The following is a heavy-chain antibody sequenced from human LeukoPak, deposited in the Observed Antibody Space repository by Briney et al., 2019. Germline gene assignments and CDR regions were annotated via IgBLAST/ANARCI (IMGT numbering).Heavy chain of an antibody. CDR1: GGTFSSYA. CDR2: IIPIFGTA. Sequence: ASVKVSCKASGGTFSSYAISWVRQAPGQGLEWMGGIIPIFGTANYAQKFQGRVTITADESTSTAYMELSSLRSEDTAVYYCASFYSSGWSFDYWGQGTLVTVSS. D-gene: IGHD6-19*01. CDR3: ASFYSSGWSFDY. V-gene: IGHV1-69*01. J-gene: IGHJ4*02.